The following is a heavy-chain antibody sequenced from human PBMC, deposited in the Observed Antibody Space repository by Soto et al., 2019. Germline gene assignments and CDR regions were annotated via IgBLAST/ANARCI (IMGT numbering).Heavy chain of an antibody. CDR2: NSGSGDTD. CDR3: AGPVGGYQGLFGTWYGTRSDY. D-gene: IGHD6-13*01. Sequence: GGSLRLSCAASGPSFRSYPMTWVRPAPGKGLEWVPANSGSGDTDLYAASVRGPLIISRDHSKDKVSLDMSNLRPEDIVFNYCAGPVGGYQGLFGTWYGTRSDYWGQGTLFTVSS. CDR1: GPSFRSYP. J-gene: IGHJ4*02. V-gene: IGHV3-23*01.